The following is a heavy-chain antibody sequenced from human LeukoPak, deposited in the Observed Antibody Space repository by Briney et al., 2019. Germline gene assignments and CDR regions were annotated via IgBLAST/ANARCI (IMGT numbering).Heavy chain of an antibody. CDR1: GGSISSNNW. V-gene: IGHV4-4*02. Sequence: SGTLSLTCAVSGGSISSNNWWGWVRQPPGKGLEWIGEIYHSGSPNYNPSLKSRVTISVDTSKNQFSLNLNSVTAADTAVYYCARGGAARLHFQNWGQGTLVTVSS. CDR2: IYHSGSP. CDR3: ARGGAARLHFQN. J-gene: IGHJ1*01. D-gene: IGHD6-6*01.